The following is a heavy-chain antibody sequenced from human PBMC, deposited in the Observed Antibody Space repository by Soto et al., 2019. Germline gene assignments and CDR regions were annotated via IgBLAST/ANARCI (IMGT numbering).Heavy chain of an antibody. D-gene: IGHD3-22*01. CDR1: GGSISSYY. V-gene: IGHV4-59*01. J-gene: IGHJ4*02. Sequence: QVQLQESGPGLVKPSETLSLTCTVSGGSISSYYWSWIRQPPGKGLEWIGYIYYSGSTNYNPSLKSRVTISVDTSKNQFSLKLSSVTAADTAVYYCAKLGYYDSSGLDYWGQGTLVTVSS. CDR2: IYYSGST. CDR3: AKLGYYDSSGLDY.